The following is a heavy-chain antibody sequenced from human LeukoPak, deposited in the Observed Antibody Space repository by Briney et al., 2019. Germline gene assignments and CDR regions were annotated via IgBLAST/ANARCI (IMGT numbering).Heavy chain of an antibody. V-gene: IGHV3-73*01. Sequence: GGSLRLSXAASGFTFSGSAMHWVRQASGKGLEWIGRLRSKANSYATAYAASVKGRFTISRDDSKNTAYLEMNSLKTEDTAVYYCSRREDYYDSSGYYYYFDNWSQGTLVTVSS. CDR3: SRREDYYDSSGYYYYFDN. CDR2: LRSKANSYAT. CDR1: GFTFSGSA. J-gene: IGHJ4*02. D-gene: IGHD3-22*01.